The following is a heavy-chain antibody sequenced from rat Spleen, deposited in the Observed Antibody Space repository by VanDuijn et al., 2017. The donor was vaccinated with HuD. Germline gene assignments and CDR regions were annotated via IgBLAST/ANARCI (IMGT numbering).Heavy chain of an antibody. V-gene: IGHV5-7*01. J-gene: IGHJ3*01. D-gene: IGHD1-5*01. CDR1: GFTFSHYD. Sequence: EVQLVESGGGLVQPGRSMKLSCAASGFTFSHYDMARVRQAPKKGLEWVATISYDGRTTNHRDSVKGRFTISRDNAKSTLYLQMDSLRSEDTATYYCTRHDNIGTANWFAYWGQGTLVTVSS. CDR3: TRHDNIGTANWFAY. CDR2: ISYDGRTT.